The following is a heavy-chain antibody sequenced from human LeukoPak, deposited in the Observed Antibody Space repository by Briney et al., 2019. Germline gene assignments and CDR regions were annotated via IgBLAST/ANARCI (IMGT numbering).Heavy chain of an antibody. J-gene: IGHJ4*02. Sequence: SETLPLTCSDSGGSIGSSSYYWGWIRQPPGKGLECIGTIYYSGSTYYDPSLQSRVTISVDTSKNQFSLNLRSVTAADTAIYYCARGREGNYAPFEYWGQGNLVTVSS. V-gene: IGHV4-39*07. CDR2: IYYSGST. CDR3: ARGREGNYAPFEY. CDR1: GGSIGSSSYY. D-gene: IGHD3-16*01.